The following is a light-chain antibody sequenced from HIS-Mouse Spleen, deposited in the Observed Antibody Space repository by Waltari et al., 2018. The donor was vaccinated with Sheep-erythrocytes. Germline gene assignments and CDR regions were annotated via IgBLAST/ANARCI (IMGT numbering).Light chain of an antibody. CDR3: QQSYSTPPT. Sequence: DIQMTQSPSSLSASVGDRVTITCRASQSISSYLNWYQQKPGKAPKLLIYAASSLQSGVPSTFSGSGSGTDFTLTISSLQPEDFATYYCQQSYSTPPTCGGGTKVEIK. J-gene: IGKJ4*01. CDR1: QSISSY. V-gene: IGKV1-39*01. CDR2: AAS.